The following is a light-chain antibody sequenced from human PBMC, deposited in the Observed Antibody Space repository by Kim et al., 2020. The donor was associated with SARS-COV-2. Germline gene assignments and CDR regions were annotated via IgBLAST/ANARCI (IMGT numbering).Light chain of an antibody. CDR3: RQHSKWPPAPA. Sequence: TGESATLSGRASHSVGSRLVWYQRFRSQAPRLLFHVAAVRDTGIPNRLSSSGFGTGFALNIGSLDPEDFAIYFCRQHSKWPPAPAFGGGTKGDIK. CDR2: VAA. J-gene: IGKJ4*01. V-gene: IGKV3-11*01. CDR1: HSVGSR.